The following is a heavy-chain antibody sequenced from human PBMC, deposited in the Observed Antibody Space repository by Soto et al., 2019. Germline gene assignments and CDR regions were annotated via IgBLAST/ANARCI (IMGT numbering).Heavy chain of an antibody. CDR3: AKDIVVVPAANWFDP. V-gene: IGHV3-23*01. CDR1: GFTFSSYA. D-gene: IGHD2-2*01. Sequence: GGSLRLSCAASGFTFSSYAMSWVRQAPGKGLEWVSAISGSGGSTYYADSVKGRFTISRDNSKNTLYLQMNSLRAEDTALYYCAKDIVVVPAANWFDPWGQGTLVTVSS. J-gene: IGHJ5*02. CDR2: ISGSGGST.